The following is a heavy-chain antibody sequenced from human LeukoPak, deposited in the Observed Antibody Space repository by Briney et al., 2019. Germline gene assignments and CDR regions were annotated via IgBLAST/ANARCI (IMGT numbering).Heavy chain of an antibody. CDR3: ARGHLGYSSGSDN. Sequence: GGSLRLSCTVSGFTFSNAWMSWVRQAPGKGLEWVANIKQDGSVKKYSDSVKGRFTISRDNAKNSLYLQMNSLRAEDTAVYYCARGHLGYSSGSDNWGQGTLVTVSS. V-gene: IGHV3-7*03. CDR1: GFTFSNAW. J-gene: IGHJ4*02. D-gene: IGHD6-19*01. CDR2: IKQDGSVK.